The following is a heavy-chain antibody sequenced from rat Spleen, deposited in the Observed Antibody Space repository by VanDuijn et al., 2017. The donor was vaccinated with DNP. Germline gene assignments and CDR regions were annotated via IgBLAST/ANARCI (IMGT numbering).Heavy chain of an antibody. CDR2: ISPSGDRT. V-gene: IGHV5-19*01. CDR1: GFTFSNFG. Sequence: EVQLVESGGDLVQPGRSLKLSCATSGFTFSNFGMHWLRQARTKGLEWVASISPSGDRTYYRDSVKGRFTISRDDAKSTLCLQMDSLRSEDTATYYCSTRRDGTLYWYFDFWGPGTMVTVSS. D-gene: IGHD3-2*01. CDR3: STRRDGTLYWYFDF. J-gene: IGHJ1*01.